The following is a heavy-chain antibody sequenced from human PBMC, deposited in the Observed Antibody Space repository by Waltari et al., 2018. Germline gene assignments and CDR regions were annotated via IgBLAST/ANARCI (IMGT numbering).Heavy chain of an antibody. D-gene: IGHD3-3*01. CDR2: IYYSGGT. CDR3: ARRGLRFLEWPHYYYYGMDV. V-gene: IGHV4-39*01. J-gene: IGHJ6*02. CDR1: GGSISSSSYY. Sequence: QLQLQESGPGLVKPSETLSLTCTVSGGSISSSSYYWGWIRQPPGKGLEWIGSIYYSGGTYSTPSLKSRVTISVDTSKNQVSLKLSSVTAADTAVYYCARRGLRFLEWPHYYYYGMDVWGQGTTVTVSS.